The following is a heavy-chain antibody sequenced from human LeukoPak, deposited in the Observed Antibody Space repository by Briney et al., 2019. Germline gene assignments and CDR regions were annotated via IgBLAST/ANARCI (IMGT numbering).Heavy chain of an antibody. V-gene: IGHV3-23*01. J-gene: IGHJ4*02. Sequence: HPGGSLRLSCAASGFTFSSYAMSWVRQAPGKGLEWVSAISGSGGSTYYADSVKGRFTISRDNSKSTLYLQMNSLRAEDTAVYYCAKDRGYDILTGYQYYFDYWGQGTLVTVSS. D-gene: IGHD3-9*01. CDR3: AKDRGYDILTGYQYYFDY. CDR1: GFTFSSYA. CDR2: ISGSGGST.